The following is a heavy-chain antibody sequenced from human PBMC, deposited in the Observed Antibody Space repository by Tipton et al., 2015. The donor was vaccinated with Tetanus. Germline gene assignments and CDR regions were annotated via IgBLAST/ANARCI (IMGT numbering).Heavy chain of an antibody. CDR1: GGSIRSGSYQ. J-gene: IGHJ4*02. V-gene: IGHV4-61*01. CDR3: ARANYDFPKKGPFDS. D-gene: IGHD3-3*01. Sequence: TLSLTCTVSGGSIRSGSYQWNWIRQPPGKGLEWLAYTSPSGRTNSNYSLKSRITISQDVSQNQFSLRLASVTAADTAVYYCARANYDFPKKGPFDSWGQGALVIVSS. CDR2: TSPSGRT.